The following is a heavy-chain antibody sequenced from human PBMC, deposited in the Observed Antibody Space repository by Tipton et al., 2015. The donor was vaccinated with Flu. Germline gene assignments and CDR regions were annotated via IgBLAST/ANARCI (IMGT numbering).Heavy chain of an antibody. D-gene: IGHD5-12*01. CDR2: IYYSGST. CDR1: GGSFSGYY. CDR3: ARHKGGGLRYLDY. Sequence: TLSLTCAVYGGSFSGYYWSWIRQPPGKGLEWIGYIYYSGSTYYNPSLKSRVTISVDTSKNQFSLKLSSVTAADTAVYYCARHKGGGLRYLDYWGQGTLVTVSS. V-gene: IGHV4-59*08. J-gene: IGHJ4*02.